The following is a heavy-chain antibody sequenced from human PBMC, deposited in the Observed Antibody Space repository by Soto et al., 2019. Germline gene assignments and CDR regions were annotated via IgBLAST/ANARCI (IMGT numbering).Heavy chain of an antibody. D-gene: IGHD2-21*01. V-gene: IGHV1-46*01. CDR1: GYTFTSYY. Sequence: QVQLVQSGAEVKKPGASVKVSCKASGYTFTSYYMHWVRQAPGQGLEWMGIINPSGGSTSYAQKFQGRVTMTRDTSTSTVYMELSSLRSEDTAVYYCARPVANKPYYYGMDVWGQGTTVTVSS. CDR2: INPSGGST. CDR3: ARPVANKPYYYGMDV. J-gene: IGHJ6*02.